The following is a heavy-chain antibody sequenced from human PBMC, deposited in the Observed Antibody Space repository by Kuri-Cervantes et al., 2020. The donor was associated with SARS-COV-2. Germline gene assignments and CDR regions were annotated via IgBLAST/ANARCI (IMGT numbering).Heavy chain of an antibody. J-gene: IGHJ6*02. D-gene: IGHD5-18*01. CDR2: IIPIFGTA. V-gene: IGHV1-69*05. CDR3: ARDLWSEQLWSPMGYYYGMDV. Sequence: SVKVSCKASGYTFTSYAISWVRQAPGQGLEWMGGIIPIFGTANYAQKLQGRVTMTRDTSTSTVYMELSSLRSEDTAVYYCARDLWSEQLWSPMGYYYGMDVWGQGSTVTVSS. CDR1: GYTFTSYA.